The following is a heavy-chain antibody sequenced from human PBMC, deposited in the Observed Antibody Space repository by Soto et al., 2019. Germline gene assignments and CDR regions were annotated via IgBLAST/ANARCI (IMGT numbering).Heavy chain of an antibody. CDR2: IDPSDSYT. D-gene: IGHD3-9*01. CDR1: GYSFTSYW. Sequence: GESLKISCKGSGYSFTSYWISWVRQMPGKGLEWMGRIDPSDSYTNYSPSFQGHVTISADKSISTAYLQWSSLKASDTAMYYCARSRQYYDILTGPSYYYYGMDVWGQGTTVTVSS. V-gene: IGHV5-10-1*01. CDR3: ARSRQYYDILTGPSYYYYGMDV. J-gene: IGHJ6*02.